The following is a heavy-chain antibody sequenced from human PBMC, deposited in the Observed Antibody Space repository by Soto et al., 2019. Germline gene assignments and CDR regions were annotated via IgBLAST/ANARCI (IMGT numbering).Heavy chain of an antibody. CDR3: ATCLVEYSSSWFAY. Sequence: GGSLRLSCAASGFSFTGYWMHWVREAPGKGLVWVSRINSDGSSTNYADSVKGRFTVSRDNAKNMVYLQMNSLRADDTAVYYCATCLVEYSSSWFAYCGQGPPVTVSS. V-gene: IGHV3-74*01. CDR2: INSDGSST. D-gene: IGHD6-13*01. J-gene: IGHJ4*02. CDR1: GFSFTGYW.